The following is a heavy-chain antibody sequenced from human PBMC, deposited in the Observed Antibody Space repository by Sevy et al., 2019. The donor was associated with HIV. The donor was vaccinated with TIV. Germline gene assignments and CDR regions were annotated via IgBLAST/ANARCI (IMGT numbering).Heavy chain of an antibody. V-gene: IGHV1-24*01. CDR2: FDPEDGER. CDR1: GKNLNDLP. D-gene: IGHD3-16*01. J-gene: IGHJ4*02. CDR3: ATTREYYEDNSGYLDY. Sequence: ASVKVSCKVSGKNLNDLPMHWVRQAPGKGLEWMGRFDPEDGERIYAQKFQGRVTMTEDTSRDTAYMELNSLRSEDTAMYYCATTREYYEDNSGYLDYWGQVILVTVSS.